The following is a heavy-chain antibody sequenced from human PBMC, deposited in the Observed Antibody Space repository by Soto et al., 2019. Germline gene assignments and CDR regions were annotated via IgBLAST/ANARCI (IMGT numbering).Heavy chain of an antibody. CDR1: GFTFSNAW. CDR2: IKSKTDGGTT. CDR3: TTDPTNNYDSSGEPTNY. D-gene: IGHD3-22*01. J-gene: IGHJ4*02. Sequence: GGSLRLSCAASGFTFSNAWMSWVRQAPGKGLEWVGRIKSKTDGGTTDYAAPVKGRFTISRDDSKNTLYLQMNSLKTEDTAVYYCTTDPTNNYDSSGEPTNYWGQGTLVTVSS. V-gene: IGHV3-15*01.